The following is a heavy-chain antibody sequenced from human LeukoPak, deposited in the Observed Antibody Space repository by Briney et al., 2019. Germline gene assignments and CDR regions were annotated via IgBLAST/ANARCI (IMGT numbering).Heavy chain of an antibody. CDR1: GGSISSGGYC. Sequence: NPSQTLSLTCTVSGGSISSGGYCWSWIRQHPGKGLEWIGYIYYSGSTYYNPSLKSRDTISVDTSKNQFSLKLSSVTAADTAVYYCAAEQLGYCSSTSCYTGTNAFDIWGQGTMVTVSS. CDR2: IYYSGST. J-gene: IGHJ3*02. V-gene: IGHV4-31*03. D-gene: IGHD2-2*02. CDR3: AAEQLGYCSSTSCYTGTNAFDI.